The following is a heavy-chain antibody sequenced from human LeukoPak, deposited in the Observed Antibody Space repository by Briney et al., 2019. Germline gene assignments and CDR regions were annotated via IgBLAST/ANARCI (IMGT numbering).Heavy chain of an antibody. V-gene: IGHV4-61*10. CDR2: IYYSGST. J-gene: IGHJ3*02. Sequence: PSETLSLTCTVSGGSISSGSYYWSWIRQPAGKGLEWIGYIYYSGSTNYNPSLKSRVTISVDTSKNQFSLKLSSVTAADTAVYYCAREASGYDGGDAFDIWGQGTMVTVSS. D-gene: IGHD5-12*01. CDR1: GGSISSGSYY. CDR3: AREASGYDGGDAFDI.